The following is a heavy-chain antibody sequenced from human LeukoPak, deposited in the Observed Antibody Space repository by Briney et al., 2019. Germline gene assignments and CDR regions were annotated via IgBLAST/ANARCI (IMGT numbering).Heavy chain of an antibody. Sequence: ASVKVSCKASGYTFTSYGISWVRQAPGQGLEWMGWISAYNGNTNYAQKLQGRVTMTTDTSTSTAYMELGSLRSDDTAVYYCARRGPLRYVDWLQDGGYFDYWGQGTLVTVSS. V-gene: IGHV1-18*04. CDR1: GYTFTSYG. CDR2: ISAYNGNT. CDR3: ARRGPLRYVDWLQDGGYFDY. D-gene: IGHD3-9*01. J-gene: IGHJ4*02.